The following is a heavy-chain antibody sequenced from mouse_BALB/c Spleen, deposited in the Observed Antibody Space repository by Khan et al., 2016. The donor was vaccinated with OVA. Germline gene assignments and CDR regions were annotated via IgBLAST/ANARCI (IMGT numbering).Heavy chain of an antibody. CDR3: ARSPYGNFAY. V-gene: IGHV5-9-3*01. CDR1: GFTFSTYA. Sequence: EVELVESGGGLVKPGGSLKLPCAASGFTFSTYAMSWVRQTPEKRLEWVATISSDGDYTYFPDNVTGRFTISRDNAKNTLCLQMTSLRSEDTAMHCCARSPYGNFAYWGQGTLVTVSA. D-gene: IGHD2-1*01. CDR2: ISSDGDYT. J-gene: IGHJ3*01.